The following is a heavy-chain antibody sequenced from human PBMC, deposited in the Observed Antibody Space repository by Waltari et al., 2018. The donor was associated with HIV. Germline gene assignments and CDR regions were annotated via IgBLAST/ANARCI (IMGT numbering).Heavy chain of an antibody. CDR2: AYYRGST. CDR3: ARVGYYYFDL. Sequence: QVQLQESGPGLVKPSQPLSLPCTVSGASINSGGYYWAWIRQHPGKGLEWIGFAYYRGSTFFNPSFKSRATISGDTSKNQFSLELTSLTAADTAVYYCARVGYYYFDLWGRGTLVTVSS. J-gene: IGHJ2*01. D-gene: IGHD2-15*01. V-gene: IGHV4-31*03. CDR1: GASINSGGYY.